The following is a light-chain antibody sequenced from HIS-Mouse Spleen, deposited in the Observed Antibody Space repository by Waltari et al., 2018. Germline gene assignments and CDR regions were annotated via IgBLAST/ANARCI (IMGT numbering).Light chain of an antibody. V-gene: IGLV2-11*01. CDR3: CSYAGSWV. CDR1: SSVVGGDNY. CDR2: DVR. Sequence: QSALTQPRSVSGSPAPSVTISCPGTSSVVGGDNYVSWYQQHPGKAPNLMIYDVRKRPSGVPDRFSGSKSGNTASLTISGLQAEDEADYYCCSYAGSWVFGGGTKLTVL. J-gene: IGLJ3*02.